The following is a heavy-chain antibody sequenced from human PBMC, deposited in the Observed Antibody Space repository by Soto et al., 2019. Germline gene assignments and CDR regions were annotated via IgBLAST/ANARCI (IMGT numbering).Heavy chain of an antibody. Sequence: EVQLLESGGGLVQPGGSLRLSCAASGFTFSSYVMNWVRQPPGKGLEWVSGISGSGGSTYYADSVKGRFTISRDNSKNTLYLQMYSLRAEDTAVYYCAKGPRAPPPHDYGMDVWGQGTTVTVSS. CDR1: GFTFSSYV. J-gene: IGHJ6*02. CDR3: AKGPRAPPPHDYGMDV. CDR2: ISGSGGST. V-gene: IGHV3-23*01.